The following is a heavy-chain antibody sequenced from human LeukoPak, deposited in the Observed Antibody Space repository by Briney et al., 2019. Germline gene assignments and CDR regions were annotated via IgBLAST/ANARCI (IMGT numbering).Heavy chain of an antibody. Sequence: GESLKISCKGSGYNFTNYWIGWVRQMPGKGLEWMGIIYPGDSDTRYSPSLQGQVTISADRSISTAYLQWSSLKASDTAMYYCARPGLNYYFGMDVWGQGTTVTVSS. CDR1: GYNFTNYW. CDR2: IYPGDSDT. J-gene: IGHJ6*02. CDR3: ARPGLNYYFGMDV. V-gene: IGHV5-51*01.